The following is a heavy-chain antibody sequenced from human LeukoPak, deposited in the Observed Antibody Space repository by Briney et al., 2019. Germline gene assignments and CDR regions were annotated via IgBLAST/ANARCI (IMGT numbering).Heavy chain of an antibody. CDR3: SREYFDWSRNYYYGMDV. CDR1: GFTFSSYS. V-gene: IGHV3-33*08. CDR2: IWYDGSNK. Sequence: GGSLRLSCAASGFTFSSYSMNWVRQAPGKGLEWMALIWYDGSNKYYADSVKGQFTISRDNSKNTLYLQMNSLRAEDTAVYYCSREYFDWSRNYYYGMDVWGQGTTVTVSS. J-gene: IGHJ6*02. D-gene: IGHD3-9*01.